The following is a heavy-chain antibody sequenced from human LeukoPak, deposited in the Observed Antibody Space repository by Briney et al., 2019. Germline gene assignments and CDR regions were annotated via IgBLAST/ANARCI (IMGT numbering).Heavy chain of an antibody. CDR3: AELGITMIGGV. J-gene: IGHJ6*04. Sequence: GGSLRLSCVASGFIFSSYGMSWVRQAPGKGLEWVSAISGSGGSTYYADSVKGRFTISRDNAKNSLYLQMNSLRAEDTAVYYCAELGITMIGGVWGKGTTVTISS. D-gene: IGHD3-10*02. CDR1: GFIFSSYG. CDR2: ISGSGGST. V-gene: IGHV3-23*01.